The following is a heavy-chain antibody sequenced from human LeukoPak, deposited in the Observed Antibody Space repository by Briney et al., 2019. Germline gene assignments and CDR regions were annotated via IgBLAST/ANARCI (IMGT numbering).Heavy chain of an antibody. J-gene: IGHJ5*02. D-gene: IGHD2-2*01. Sequence: SETLSLTCTVSGGSISSSSYYWGWIRQPPGKGLEWIGSIYYSGSTYYNPSLKSRVTISVDTSKNQFSLKLSSVTAADTAVYYCARAPNCSSTSCYAYNWFDPWGQGTLVTVSS. CDR2: IYYSGST. CDR1: GGSISSSSYY. CDR3: ARAPNCSSTSCYAYNWFDP. V-gene: IGHV4-39*01.